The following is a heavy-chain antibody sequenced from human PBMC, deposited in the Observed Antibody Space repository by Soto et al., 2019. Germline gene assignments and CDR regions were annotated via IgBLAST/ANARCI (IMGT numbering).Heavy chain of an antibody. Sequence: QVQLVESGGGVVQPGRSLRLSCAASGFTFSSYGMHWVRQAPGKGLEWVAVISYDGSNKYYADSVKGRFTISRDNSKNTLYLQMNSLRAEDTAVYYCAKEGNTVKEGGDYYYYYGMDVWGQGTTVTVSS. V-gene: IGHV3-30*18. J-gene: IGHJ6*02. D-gene: IGHD4-4*01. CDR3: AKEGNTVKEGGDYYYYYGMDV. CDR1: GFTFSSYG. CDR2: ISYDGSNK.